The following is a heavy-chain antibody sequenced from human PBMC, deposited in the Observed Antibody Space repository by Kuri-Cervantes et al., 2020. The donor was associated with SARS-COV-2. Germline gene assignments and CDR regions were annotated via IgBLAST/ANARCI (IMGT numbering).Heavy chain of an antibody. V-gene: IGHV4-39*01. CDR2: IYYSGST. J-gene: IGHJ2*01. D-gene: IGHD2-15*01. CDR3: ARLFTVVVASYWYFDL. Sequence: SETLSLTCTVSGGSISSYYWGWIRQPPGKGLEWIGSIYYSGSTYYNPSLKSRVTISVDTSKNQFSLKLSSVTAADTAVYYCARLFTVVVASYWYFDLWGRGTLVTVSS. CDR1: GGSISSYY.